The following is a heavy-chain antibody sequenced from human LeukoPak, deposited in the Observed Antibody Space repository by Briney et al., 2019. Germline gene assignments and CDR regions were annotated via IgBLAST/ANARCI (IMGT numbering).Heavy chain of an antibody. J-gene: IGHJ4*02. CDR2: IDAEGTTT. CDR1: GFTFRTYW. CDR3: ARRYHYDSSGHQFDY. D-gene: IGHD3-22*01. V-gene: IGHV3-74*01. Sequence: GGSLRLSCAASGFTFRTYWMHWVRQAPGKGLVWVSRIDAEGTTTTYADSVKGRFTISRDNAKNTLYLQMNSLRAEDTAVYYCARRYHYDSSGHQFDYWGQGTLVTVSS.